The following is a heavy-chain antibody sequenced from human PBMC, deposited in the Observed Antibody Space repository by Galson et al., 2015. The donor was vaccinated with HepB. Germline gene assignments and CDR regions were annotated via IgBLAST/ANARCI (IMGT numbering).Heavy chain of an antibody. CDR1: GGTFSSYA. CDR3: ARGGVVVVAATDY. CDR2: TIPTFGTA. Sequence: SVKVSCKASGGTFSSYAISWVRQAPGQGLEWMGGTIPTFGTANYAQKFQGRVTITADESTSTAYMELSSPRSEDTAVYYCARGGVVVVAATDYWGQGTLVTVSS. D-gene: IGHD2-15*01. J-gene: IGHJ4*02. V-gene: IGHV1-69*13.